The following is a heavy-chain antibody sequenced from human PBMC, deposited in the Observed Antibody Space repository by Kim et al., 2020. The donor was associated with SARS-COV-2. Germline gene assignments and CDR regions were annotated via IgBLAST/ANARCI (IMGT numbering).Heavy chain of an antibody. D-gene: IGHD5-12*01. Sequence: GGSLRLSCAASGFTFSSYEMNWVRQAPGKGLEWVSYISSSGSTIYYADSEKGRFTISRDNAKNSLYLQLNSLRAEDTAVYYCERDSRDCYNYGYDYWGQGALVTVSS. CDR3: ERDSRDCYNYGYDY. CDR1: GFTFSSYE. V-gene: IGHV3-48*03. CDR2: ISSSGSTI. J-gene: IGHJ4*02.